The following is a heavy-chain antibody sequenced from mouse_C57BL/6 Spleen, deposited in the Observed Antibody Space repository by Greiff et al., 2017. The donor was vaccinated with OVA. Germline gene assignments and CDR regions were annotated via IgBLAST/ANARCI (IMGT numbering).Heavy chain of an antibody. J-gene: IGHJ2*01. D-gene: IGHD1-1*01. CDR2: IDPEDGET. CDR1: GFNIKDYY. CDR3: ARSPITTVVAYYFDY. Sequence: EVKLQESGAELVKPGASVKLSCTASGFNIKDYYMHWVKQRTEQGLEWIGRIDPEDGETKYAQKFKGKATMTADTSSNTAYLQLSSLTSEDTTVYYCARSPITTVVAYYFDYWGQGTTLTVSS. V-gene: IGHV14-2*01.